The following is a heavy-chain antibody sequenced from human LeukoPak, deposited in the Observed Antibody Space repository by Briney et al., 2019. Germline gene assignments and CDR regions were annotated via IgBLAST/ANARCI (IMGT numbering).Heavy chain of an antibody. CDR3: ARLGGWRKGFDY. V-gene: IGHV3-23*01. CDR2: ISGSGGST. Sequence: GGSLRLSCAASGFTFSSYAMSWVRQAPGKGLEWVSAISGSGGSTYYADSVKGRFTISRDNSKNTLYLQMNSLRAEDTAVYYCARLGGWRKGFDYGGQGTLVTVSS. D-gene: IGHD3-16*01. J-gene: IGHJ4*02. CDR1: GFTFSSYA.